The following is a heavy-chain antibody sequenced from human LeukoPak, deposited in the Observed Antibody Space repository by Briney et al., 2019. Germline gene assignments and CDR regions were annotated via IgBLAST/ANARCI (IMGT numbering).Heavy chain of an antibody. J-gene: IGHJ3*02. Sequence: GGSLRLSWAASGFTFSSYAMSWVRQAPGKGLEWVSAISGSGGSTYYADSVKGRFTISRDNSKNTLYLQVDSLRAEDTAVYYCAKLRAMGPASAFDIWGQGTMVTVSS. CDR1: GFTFSSYA. CDR3: AKLRAMGPASAFDI. V-gene: IGHV3-23*01. CDR2: ISGSGGST. D-gene: IGHD5-18*01.